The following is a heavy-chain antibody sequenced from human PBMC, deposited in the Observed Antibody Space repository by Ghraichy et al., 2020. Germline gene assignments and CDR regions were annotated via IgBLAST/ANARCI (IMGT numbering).Heavy chain of an antibody. V-gene: IGHV4-59*01. D-gene: IGHD3-22*01. CDR3: ARRKGYYDSTGGFDAFDI. J-gene: IGHJ3*02. CDR2: IYYSGST. Sequence: SETLSLTCTVSGGSISSYYWSWIRQPPGKGLEWIGYIYYSGSTNYNPSLKSRVTISVDTSKNQFSLKLSSVTAADTAVYYCARRKGYYDSTGGFDAFDIWGQGTMVTVSS. CDR1: GGSISSYY.